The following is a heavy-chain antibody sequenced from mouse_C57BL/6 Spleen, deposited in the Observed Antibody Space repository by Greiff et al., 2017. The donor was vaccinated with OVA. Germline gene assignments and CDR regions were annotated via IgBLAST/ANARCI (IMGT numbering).Heavy chain of an antibody. CDR1: GYAFTNYL. D-gene: IGHD4-1*01. J-gene: IGHJ3*01. CDR2: INPGSGGT. Sequence: VQLQQSGAELVRPGTSVKVSCKASGYAFTNYLIEWVKQRPGQGLEWIGVINPGSGGTNYNEKFKGKATLTADKSSSTAYMQLSSLASEESEVYCSERSGEWDGVWFAYWGQGTLVTVSA. V-gene: IGHV1-54*01. CDR3: ERSGEWDGVWFAY.